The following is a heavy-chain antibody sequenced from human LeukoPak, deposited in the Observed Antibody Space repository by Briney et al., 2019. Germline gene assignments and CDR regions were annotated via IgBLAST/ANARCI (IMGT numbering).Heavy chain of an antibody. CDR2: INPNSGGT. CDR1: GYTFTGYY. J-gene: IGHJ4*02. D-gene: IGHD6-19*01. CDR3: ARSVTVREYSSGWYNDY. Sequence: ASVKVSCKASGYTFTGYYMHWVRQARGQGLEWMGLINPNSGGTNYAQKFQGRVTMTRDTSISTACMELSRLRSDDTAVYYCARSVTVREYSSGWYNDYWGQGTLVTVSS. V-gene: IGHV1-2*02.